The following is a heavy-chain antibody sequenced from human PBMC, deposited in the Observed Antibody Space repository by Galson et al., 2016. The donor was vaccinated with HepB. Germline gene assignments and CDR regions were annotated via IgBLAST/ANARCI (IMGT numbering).Heavy chain of an antibody. J-gene: IGHJ4*02. D-gene: IGHD3-10*02. CDR1: GFTFSGYG. CDR2: DSMDGRRK. V-gene: IGHV3-30*03. Sequence: SLRLSCAASGFTFSGYGMHWVRQAPGKGLEWVAADSMDGRRKFYADSVKGRFTISRDNSNNMLFLQMSSLTEENTAVYYCARRKDSFPPVECSVDYWGQGTLVSVSS. CDR3: ARRKDSFPPVECSVDY.